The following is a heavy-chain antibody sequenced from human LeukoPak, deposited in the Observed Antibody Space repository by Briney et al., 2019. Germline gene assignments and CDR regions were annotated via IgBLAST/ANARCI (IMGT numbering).Heavy chain of an antibody. D-gene: IGHD6-19*01. J-gene: IGHJ4*01. CDR1: GFSLSTTGMS. CDR2: IDWDDDK. V-gene: IGHV2-70*11. Sequence: SGPTLVNPTQTLTLTCSFSGFSLSTTGMSVNWIRQPPGKALEWLARIDWDDDKYYSTSLKTRLTISKDTSKNQVDLTMTNMDPVDTATYYCARIQGSGWQDYWGQGTLVTVSS. CDR3: ARIQGSGWQDY.